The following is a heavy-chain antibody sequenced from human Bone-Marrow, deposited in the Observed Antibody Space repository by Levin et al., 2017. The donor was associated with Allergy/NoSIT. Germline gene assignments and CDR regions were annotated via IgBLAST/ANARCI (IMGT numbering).Heavy chain of an antibody. CDR1: GFTFSSYS. CDR3: ARDRGDIVVVPAVRGSSEAWYGMDV. CDR2: ISSSSSYI. D-gene: IGHD2-2*01. J-gene: IGHJ6*02. Sequence: GESLKISCAASGFTFSSYSMNWVRQAPGKGLEWVSSISSSSSYIYYADSVKGRFTISRDNAKNSLYLQMNSLRAEDTAVYYCARDRGDIVVVPAVRGSSEAWYGMDVWGQGTTVTVSS. V-gene: IGHV3-21*01.